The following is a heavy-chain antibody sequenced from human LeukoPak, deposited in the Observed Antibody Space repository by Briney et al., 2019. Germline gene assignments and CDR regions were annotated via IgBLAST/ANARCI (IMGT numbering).Heavy chain of an antibody. D-gene: IGHD3-10*01. J-gene: IGHJ4*02. Sequence: GGSLRLSCAASGFTFSNAWMSWVRQAPGKGLEWVGRIKSKTDGGTTDYAAPVKGRFTISRDDSKNTLYLQMNSLKTEDTAVYYCTTEWAHYYGSGSYGYYFDYWGQGTLVTVSS. CDR1: GFTFSNAW. V-gene: IGHV3-15*01. CDR3: TTEWAHYYGSGSYGYYFDY. CDR2: IKSKTDGGTT.